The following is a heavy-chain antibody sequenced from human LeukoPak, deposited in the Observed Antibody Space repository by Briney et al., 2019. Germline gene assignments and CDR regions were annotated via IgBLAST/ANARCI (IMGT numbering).Heavy chain of an antibody. D-gene: IGHD5-24*01. CDR1: GFTVSSNY. J-gene: IGHJ6*03. V-gene: IGHV3-53*01. CDR2: IYSGGST. Sequence: TGGSLRLSCAASGFTVSSNYMSWVRQAPGKGLERVSVIYSGGSTYYADSVKGRFTISRDNSKNTLYLQMNSLRAEDTAVYYCARVDGYYYYYMDVWGKGTTVTVSS. CDR3: ARVDGYYYYYMDV.